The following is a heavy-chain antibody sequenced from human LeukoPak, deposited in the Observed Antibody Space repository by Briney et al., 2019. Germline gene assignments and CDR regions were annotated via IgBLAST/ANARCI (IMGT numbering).Heavy chain of an antibody. CDR2: IYYSGST. CDR3: ARVREDDYDSNGPSDAFDI. Sequence: SETLSLTCTVSGVSISSYYWSWIRQPPGKGLEWIGYIYYSGSTNYNPSLKSRVTISVDTSKNQFSLKLSSVTAADTAVYHCARVREDDYDSNGPSDAFDIWGQGTMVTVSS. D-gene: IGHD3-22*01. CDR1: GVSISSYY. J-gene: IGHJ3*02. V-gene: IGHV4-59*01.